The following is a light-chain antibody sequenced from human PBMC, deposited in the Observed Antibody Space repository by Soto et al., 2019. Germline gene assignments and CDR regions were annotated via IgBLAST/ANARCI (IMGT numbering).Light chain of an antibody. J-gene: IGKJ1*01. CDR3: QQYGSSRWT. CDR2: GAS. CDR1: QSFSGTY. V-gene: IGKV3-20*01. Sequence: EIVLTQSPCTLSVSPGERATLSCRASQSFSGTYLAWYQQKPGQAPRLLIYGASSRATGIADRFSGSGSGTDFTLTISRLEPEDFAVYYCQQYGSSRWTFGQGTKVDIK.